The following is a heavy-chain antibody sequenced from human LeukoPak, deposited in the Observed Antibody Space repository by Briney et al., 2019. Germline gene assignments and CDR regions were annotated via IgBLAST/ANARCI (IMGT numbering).Heavy chain of an antibody. CDR2: ISRSGSTI. Sequence: GGSLRLSGAASGFTFRSNELNWVRQGPGKGLEWGSYISRSGSTIYYADSVNGRFTISRDNAKNSLYLQMNSLRAEDTAVYYCARELLCFGEYHFDPWGQGTRVPVTA. D-gene: IGHD3-10*01. CDR3: ARELLCFGEYHFDP. V-gene: IGHV3-48*03. J-gene: IGHJ5*02. CDR1: GFTFRSNE.